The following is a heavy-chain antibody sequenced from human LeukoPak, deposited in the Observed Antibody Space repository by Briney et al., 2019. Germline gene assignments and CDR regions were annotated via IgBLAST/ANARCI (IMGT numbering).Heavy chain of an antibody. CDR2: IKSKTDGETT. CDR1: GFTFSNAW. D-gene: IGHD1-26*01. CDR3: TTDSGSYPRDY. J-gene: IGHJ4*02. Sequence: GGSLRLSCAASGFTFSNAWMSWVSQAPGKGLEWVGRIKSKTDGETTDYAAPVKGRFTISRDDSKNTLYLQMNSPKTEDTAVYYCTTDSGSYPRDYWGQGTLVTVSS. V-gene: IGHV3-15*01.